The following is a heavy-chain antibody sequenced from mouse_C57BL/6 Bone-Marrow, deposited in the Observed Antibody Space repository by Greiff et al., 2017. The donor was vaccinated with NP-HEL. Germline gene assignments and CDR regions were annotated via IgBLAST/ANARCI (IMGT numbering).Heavy chain of an antibody. Sequence: EVKLVESGGGLVQPGGSLKLSCAASGFTFSDYGMAWVRQAPRKGPEWVAFISTLAYSIYYADTVTGRFTISREDAKNTMYLEMSSLRSEDTAMYYCARLYDSEGFAYWGQGTLVTVSA. CDR3: ARLYDSEGFAY. J-gene: IGHJ3*01. V-gene: IGHV5-15*01. CDR1: GFTFSDYG. CDR2: ISTLAYSI. D-gene: IGHD2-4*01.